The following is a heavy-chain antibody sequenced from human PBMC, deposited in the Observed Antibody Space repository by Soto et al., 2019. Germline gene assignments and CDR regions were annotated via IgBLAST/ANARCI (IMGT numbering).Heavy chain of an antibody. CDR2: ITASGSSA. Sequence: EVQLLESGGGLIQPGGSLRLSCAASGFTFSTYAMSWVRQAPGKGLEWVSAITASGSSAYYAGSVKGRFTISRDNSKSTLFLQMNSLRVEDTAIYYCAKDKGYFWRAYRGILECWGQGALVSVSS. D-gene: IGHD3-3*01. CDR1: GFTFSTYA. CDR3: AKDKGYFWRAYRGILEC. J-gene: IGHJ4*02. V-gene: IGHV3-23*01.